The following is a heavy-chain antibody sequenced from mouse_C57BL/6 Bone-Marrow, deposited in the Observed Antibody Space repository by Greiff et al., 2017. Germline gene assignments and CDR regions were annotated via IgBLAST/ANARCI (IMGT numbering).Heavy chain of an antibody. D-gene: IGHD2-3*01. V-gene: IGHV14-4*01. Sequence: VQLQQSGAELVRPGASVKLSCTASGFNFKDDYIHWVKQRPEQGLEWIGWIDPEIGDTEYASKFQGKATITSDTSSNTAYLQLSSLTSEYSAVYYCSSFDGNYFDFWGQGTPLTVAS. CDR3: SSFDGNYFDF. CDR2: IDPEIGDT. J-gene: IGHJ2*01. CDR1: GFNFKDDY.